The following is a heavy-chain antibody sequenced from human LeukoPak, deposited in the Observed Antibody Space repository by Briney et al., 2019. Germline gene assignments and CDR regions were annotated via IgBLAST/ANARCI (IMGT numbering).Heavy chain of an antibody. CDR1: GYSISSGYY. Sequence: SETLSLTCTVSGYSISSGYYWGWIRQPPGKGLEWIVSIYHSGSTYYNPSLKSRVNISVDMSKNQVSLKLNSVTAADTAVYYCAKSNGYGLVDIWGQGTMVTVSS. CDR3: AKSNGYGLVDI. CDR2: IYHSGST. J-gene: IGHJ3*02. V-gene: IGHV4-38-2*02. D-gene: IGHD3-10*01.